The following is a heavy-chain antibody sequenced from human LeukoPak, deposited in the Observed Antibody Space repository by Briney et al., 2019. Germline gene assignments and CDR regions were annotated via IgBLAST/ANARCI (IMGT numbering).Heavy chain of an antibody. CDR2: ISSSGRAK. CDR1: GFTFSSYE. Sequence: GGSLRLSCAGSGFTFSSYEMNWVRQAPGKGLEWVSYISSSGRAKYYADSVKGRFTIYRDNAKNSLYLQMTSLRAEDTAVYYCVRDFDYWGQGTLVTVSS. J-gene: IGHJ4*02. V-gene: IGHV3-48*03. CDR3: VRDFDY.